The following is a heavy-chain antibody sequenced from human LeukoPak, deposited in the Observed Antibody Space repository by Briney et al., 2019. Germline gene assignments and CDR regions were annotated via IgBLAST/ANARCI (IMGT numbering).Heavy chain of an antibody. CDR1: GFTFSNYW. CDR2: IKQDGSEK. D-gene: IGHD3-10*01. CDR3: ARNVIGELLLNY. Sequence: GGSLRLSCAASGFTFSNYWMSWVRQAPGKGLEWVANIKQDGSEKYYVDSVKGRFTISRDNAKNSLYLQMNSLRAEDTAVYYCARNVIGELLLNYWGQGTLVTVPS. V-gene: IGHV3-7*01. J-gene: IGHJ4*02.